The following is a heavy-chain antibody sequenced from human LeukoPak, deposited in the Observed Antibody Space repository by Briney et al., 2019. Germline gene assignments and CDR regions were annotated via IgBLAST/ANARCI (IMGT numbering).Heavy chain of an antibody. J-gene: IGHJ4*02. CDR3: AKTGTTGTTVSFDY. CDR1: GFTFSSYA. CDR2: ISGSGGST. Sequence: AGGSLRLXCAASGFTFSSYAMSWVRQAPGKGLEWVSAISGSGGSTYYADSVKGRFTISRDNSKNTLYLQMNSLRAEDTAVYYCAKTGTTGTTVSFDYWGQGTLVTVSS. V-gene: IGHV3-23*01. D-gene: IGHD1-1*01.